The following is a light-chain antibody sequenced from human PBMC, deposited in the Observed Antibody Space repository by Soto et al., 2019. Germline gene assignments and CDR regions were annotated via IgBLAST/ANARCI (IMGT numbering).Light chain of an antibody. CDR2: GAS. Sequence: EIVMTQSPATLSVSPGERATLSCRASQSVSSNLAWYQQRRGQAPRLLIYGASTRATGIPARFSGSGSGTEFTLTISSPQPEDFAAYYCQQYNQWPLFTFGPGTMVEMK. CDR1: QSVSSN. J-gene: IGKJ3*01. V-gene: IGKV3-15*01. CDR3: QQYNQWPLFT.